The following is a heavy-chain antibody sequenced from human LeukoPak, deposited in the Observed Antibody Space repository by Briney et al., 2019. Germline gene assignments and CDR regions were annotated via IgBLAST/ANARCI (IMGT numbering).Heavy chain of an antibody. J-gene: IGHJ5*02. CDR3: ARDRDYGWFDP. V-gene: IGHV3-21*01. D-gene: IGHD4-17*01. CDR2: ISSSSSYI. Sequence: GGSLRLSCAASGFTFNSYSMNWVRQAPGKGLEWVSSISSSSSYIYYADSVKGRFTISRDNAKNSLYLQMNSLRAEDTAVYYCARDRDYGWFDPWGQGTLVTVSS. CDR1: GFTFNSYS.